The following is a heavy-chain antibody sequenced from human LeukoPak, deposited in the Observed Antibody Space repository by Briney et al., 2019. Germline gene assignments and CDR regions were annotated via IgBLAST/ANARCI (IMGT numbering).Heavy chain of an antibody. V-gene: IGHV3-23*01. D-gene: IGHD6-19*01. Sequence: PGGSLRLSCAASGFTFSSYAMSWVRQAPGKGLEWVSAISGSGGSTYYADSVKGRFTIPRDNSKNTLYLQMNSLRAEDTAVYYCAKVGSQWLVRRGYFDYWGQGTLVTVSS. CDR2: ISGSGGST. CDR1: GFTFSSYA. CDR3: AKVGSQWLVRRGYFDY. J-gene: IGHJ4*02.